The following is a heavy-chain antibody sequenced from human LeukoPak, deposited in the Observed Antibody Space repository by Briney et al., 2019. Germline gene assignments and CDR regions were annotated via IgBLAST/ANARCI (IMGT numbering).Heavy chain of an antibody. D-gene: IGHD5-18*01. J-gene: IGHJ6*03. V-gene: IGHV1-8*03. Sequence: ASVKVSCKASGYTFTSYDISWVRQATGQGLEWMGWMNPNSGNTGYAQKFQGRVTITRNTSISTAYMELSSLRSEDTAAYYCARGSSGHLWLNYYYYMDVWGKGTTVTVSS. CDR2: MNPNSGNT. CDR3: ARGSSGHLWLNYYYYMDV. CDR1: GYTFTSYD.